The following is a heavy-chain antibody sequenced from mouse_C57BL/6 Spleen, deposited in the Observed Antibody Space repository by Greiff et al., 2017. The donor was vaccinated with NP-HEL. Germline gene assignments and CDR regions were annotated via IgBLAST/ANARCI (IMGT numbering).Heavy chain of an antibody. V-gene: IGHV1-55*01. CDR2: IYPGSGST. D-gene: IGHD1-1*01. J-gene: IGHJ1*03. CDR3: ARDITTVAPRSFDV. Sequence: QVQLQQPGAELVKPGASVKMSCKASGYTFTSYWITWVKQRPGQGLEWIGDIYPGSGSTNYNEKFKSKATLTVDTSSSTAYMQLSSLTSEDSAVYYCARDITTVAPRSFDVWGTGTTVTVSS. CDR1: GYTFTSYW.